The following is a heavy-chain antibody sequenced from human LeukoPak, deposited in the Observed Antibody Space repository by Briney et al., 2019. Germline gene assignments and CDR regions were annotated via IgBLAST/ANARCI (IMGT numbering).Heavy chain of an antibody. V-gene: IGHV4-61*02. J-gene: IGHJ4*02. CDR2: IYTSGST. CDR1: GGSISSGSYY. CDR3: ARGLGNIYDTSGYEYYFDY. D-gene: IGHD3-22*01. Sequence: SETLSLTCTVSGGSISSGSYYWSWIRQPAGKGLEWIGRIYTSGSTNYNPSLKSRVTISVDTSKNQFSLKLSSVTAADTAVYYCARGLGNIYDTSGYEYYFDYWGQGTLVTVSS.